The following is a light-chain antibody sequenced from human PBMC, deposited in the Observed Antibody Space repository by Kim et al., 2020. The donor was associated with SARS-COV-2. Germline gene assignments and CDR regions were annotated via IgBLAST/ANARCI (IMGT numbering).Light chain of an antibody. J-gene: IGLJ3*02. CDR2: DVS. CDR3: SSYTSSISWV. Sequence: GWSITMSYTGTGRDVGVFNYVSWYQQYPGKAPKLMIYDVSTWPSGVFDRFSGCKSGNTASMTISGLQAEDEAVYYCSSYTSSISWVFGGGTQLNVL. CDR1: GRDVGVFNY. V-gene: IGLV2-14*03.